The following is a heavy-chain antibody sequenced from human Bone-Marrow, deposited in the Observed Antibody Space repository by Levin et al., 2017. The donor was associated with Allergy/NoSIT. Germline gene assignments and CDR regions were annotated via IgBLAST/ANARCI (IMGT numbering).Heavy chain of an antibody. CDR3: AKDRGPGRSIAVAGNAFWYLDL. D-gene: IGHD6-19*01. J-gene: IGHJ2*01. Sequence: ASVKVSCKASGYRFTGYAIHWVRQAPGQRLEWLGWINGNGNTEYSQTFKGRVTITRDIGATTVYMGLSSLTSEDTAVYYCAKDRGPGRSIAVAGNAFWYLDLWGRGTLVTVSS. V-gene: IGHV1-3*01. CDR1: GYRFTGYA. CDR2: INGNGNT.